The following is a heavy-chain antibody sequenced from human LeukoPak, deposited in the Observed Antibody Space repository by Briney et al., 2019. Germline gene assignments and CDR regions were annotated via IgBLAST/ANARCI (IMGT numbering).Heavy chain of an antibody. CDR2: ISTVSTYK. J-gene: IGHJ6*03. D-gene: IGHD3-3*01. CDR3: ARDGSGFYLYYYMDV. Sequence: GGSLRLSCAASGFTFTDYSMTWVRQAPGKGLEWVSSISTVSTYKFYSDSVKGRFTISRDNAKNILYLQMRSLSAEDTAVYYCARDGSGFYLYYYMDVWGRGTPVTVSS. CDR1: GFTFTDYS. V-gene: IGHV3-21*01.